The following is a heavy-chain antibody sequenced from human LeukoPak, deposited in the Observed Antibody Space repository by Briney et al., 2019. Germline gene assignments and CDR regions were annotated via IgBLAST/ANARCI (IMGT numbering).Heavy chain of an antibody. J-gene: IGHJ4*02. CDR2: ISGSGDST. V-gene: IGHV3-23*01. CDR1: GFTFSSYA. CDR3: AKGGGYSYGFHYFDY. D-gene: IGHD5-18*01. Sequence: PGGSLRLSCAASGFTFSSYAMSWVRQAPGKGLEWVSAISGSGDSTYYADSVKGRFTISRDNPKNTLYLQMNSLRAEDTAVYYCAKGGGYSYGFHYFDYWGQGTLVTVSS.